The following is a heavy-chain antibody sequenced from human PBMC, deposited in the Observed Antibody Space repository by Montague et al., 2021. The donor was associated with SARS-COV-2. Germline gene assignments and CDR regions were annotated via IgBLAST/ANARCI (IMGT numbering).Heavy chain of an antibody. CDR3: ARAQVTIFGVLIMLPAAGAVDV. D-gene: IGHD3-3*01. CDR1: GGSFTGYY. CDR2: INHSGSS. J-gene: IGHJ3*01. V-gene: IGHV4-34*01. Sequence: SETLSLTCAVYGGSFTGYYWTWIRQPPGKGLEWIGEINHSGSSNYNPSLESRVTMSVDTSKNQFSLRLNSVSAADTAVYYCARAQVTIFGVLIMLPAAGAVDVWGQGKMVTVSS.